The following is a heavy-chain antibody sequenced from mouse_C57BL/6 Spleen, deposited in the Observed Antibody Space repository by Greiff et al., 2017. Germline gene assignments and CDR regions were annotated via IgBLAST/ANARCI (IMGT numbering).Heavy chain of an antibody. CDR3: ARKDWDGVAY. CDR2: ISSGSSTI. V-gene: IGHV5-17*01. CDR1: GFTFSDYG. Sequence: EVHLVESGGGLVKPGGSLKLFCAASGFTFSDYGMHWVRQAPEKGLEWVAYISSGSSTIYYADTVKGRFTISRDNAKNTLFLQMTSQRSEDTAMYYCARKDWDGVAYWGQGTLVTVSA. J-gene: IGHJ3*01. D-gene: IGHD4-1*01.